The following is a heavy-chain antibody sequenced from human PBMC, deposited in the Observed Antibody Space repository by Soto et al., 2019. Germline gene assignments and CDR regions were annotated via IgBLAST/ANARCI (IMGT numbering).Heavy chain of an antibody. V-gene: IGHV4-30-4*08. CDR3: ASGGSSNWFDP. J-gene: IGHJ5*02. CDR2: IYYTGSA. Sequence: ASETLSLTCAVSGGSISSGGYSWSWIRQPPGKGLEWIGYIYYTGSAYYNPSLKSRVTMSVDTSKNQFSLKVTSVTAADTAVYYCASGGSSNWFDPWGQGTLVTVSS. D-gene: IGHD1-26*01. CDR1: GGSISSGGYS.